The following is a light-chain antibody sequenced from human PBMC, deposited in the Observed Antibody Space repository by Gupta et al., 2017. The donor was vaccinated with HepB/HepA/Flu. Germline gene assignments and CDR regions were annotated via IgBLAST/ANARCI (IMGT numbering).Light chain of an antibody. Sequence: EIVLTQSPATLSFSVGERATLSCRASQNVNSGYLAWYQQKPGQAPRLLMYGASIRATGIPDRFSGSGSGTNFTLTSSQLEPADFALYYCQQDGASLIFGGGTKVEI. CDR2: GAS. CDR3: QQDGASLI. CDR1: QNVNSGY. J-gene: IGKJ4*01. V-gene: IGKV3-20*01.